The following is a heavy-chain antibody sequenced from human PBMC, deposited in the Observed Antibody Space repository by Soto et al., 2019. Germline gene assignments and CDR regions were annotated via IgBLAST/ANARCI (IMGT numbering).Heavy chain of an antibody. CDR1: GGSFSGYY. CDR3: AREEPITLFGVVKRLGYYGMDV. CDR2: INHSGST. D-gene: IGHD3-3*01. V-gene: IGHV4-34*01. Sequence: SETLSLTCAVYGGSFSGYYWSWIRQPPGKGLEWIGEINHSGSTNYNPSLKSRVTISVDTSKNKFSLKLSSVTAAVTAVYYCAREEPITLFGVVKRLGYYGMDVWGQGTTVTVSS. J-gene: IGHJ6*02.